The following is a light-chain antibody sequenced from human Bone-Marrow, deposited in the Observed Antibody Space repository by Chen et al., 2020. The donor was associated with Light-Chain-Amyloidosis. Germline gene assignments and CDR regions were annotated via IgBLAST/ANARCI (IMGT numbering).Light chain of an antibody. CDR1: DLPKKY. V-gene: IGLV3-25*03. CDR2: RDT. Sequence: SYELTQPPSVSVSPGQTARITCSGDDLPKKYAYWYQQKPGQAPVLVIHRDTERTSGISERFSGTSSGTTAPLTISGVQAGDEASYHCQSADSSGTYEVIFGGGTKLTVL. J-gene: IGLJ2*01. CDR3: QSADSSGTYEVI.